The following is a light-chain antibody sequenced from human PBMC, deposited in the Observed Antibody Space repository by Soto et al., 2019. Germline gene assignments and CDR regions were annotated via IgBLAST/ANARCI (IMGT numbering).Light chain of an antibody. CDR3: HQYNNCPPWT. J-gene: IGKJ1*01. Sequence: EVVLTQSPATLSVSPGERATLSCRASHIISSNLAWYQQKPGQAPRLLIYGASTRATGIPARFSGSGSGTDFTLTLSTLHSEDFAVYYSHQYNNCPPWTFAQGPKAKIK. CDR2: GAS. V-gene: IGKV3-15*01. CDR1: HIISSN.